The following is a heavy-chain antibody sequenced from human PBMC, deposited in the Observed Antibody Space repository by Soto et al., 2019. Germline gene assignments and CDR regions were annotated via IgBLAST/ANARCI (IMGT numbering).Heavy chain of an antibody. CDR1: GFTFSSYG. V-gene: IGHV3-30*18. CDR3: AKDRRSYYDSSGYYYWEGKGLLDY. D-gene: IGHD3-22*01. Sequence: QVQLVESGGGVVQPGRSLRLSCAASGFTFSSYGMHWVRQAPGKGLEWVAVISYDGSNKYYADSVKGRFTISRDTSKNTLYLQMNSLRAEDTAVYYCAKDRRSYYDSSGYYYWEGKGLLDYWGQGTLVTVSS. CDR2: ISYDGSNK. J-gene: IGHJ4*02.